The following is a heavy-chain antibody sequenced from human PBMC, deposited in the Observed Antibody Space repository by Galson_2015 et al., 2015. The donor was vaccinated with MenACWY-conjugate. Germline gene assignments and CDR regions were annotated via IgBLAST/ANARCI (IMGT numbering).Heavy chain of an antibody. V-gene: IGHV3-7*03. CDR3: ARDCSITCTYGFDV. Sequence: SLRLSCAASGFTFSSNWMSWVRQVPGKGLEWVANIKPDGSEKYFVDSVKGRFTISRDNAKNSLFLQMNSLRVEDTAVYFCARDCSITCTYGFDVWGQGTTVTVSS. D-gene: IGHD6-13*01. CDR2: IKPDGSEK. CDR1: GFTFSSNW. J-gene: IGHJ6*02.